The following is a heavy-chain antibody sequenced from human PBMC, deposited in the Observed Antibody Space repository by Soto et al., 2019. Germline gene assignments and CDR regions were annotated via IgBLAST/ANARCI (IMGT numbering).Heavy chain of an antibody. V-gene: IGHV4-34*01. Sequence: QVQLQQWGAGLLKPSETLSLTCDVYGGSFSGYYWSWIRQPPGKGLECIGEINHSGSTIYDPSLKSRVTISVDMSKNQFSLRLSSVTAADTAVYYCARFAYCSAGTCSRFDCWGQGTLVTVSS. J-gene: IGHJ4*02. D-gene: IGHD2-15*01. CDR2: INHSGST. CDR1: GGSFSGYY. CDR3: ARFAYCSAGTCSRFDC.